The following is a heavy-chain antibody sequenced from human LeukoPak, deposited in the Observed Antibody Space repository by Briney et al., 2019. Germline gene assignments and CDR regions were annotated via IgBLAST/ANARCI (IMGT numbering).Heavy chain of an antibody. CDR3: ASFYCSGGSCYQYYYYYYMDV. CDR2: INHSGST. D-gene: IGHD2-15*01. CDR1: GGSFSGYY. Sequence: SETLSLTCAVYGGSFSGYYWSWIRQPPGKGLEWIGEINHSGSTNYNPSLKSRVTISVDTSKNQFSLKLSSVTAADTAVYYCASFYCSGGSCYQYYYYYYMDVWGKGTTVTISS. V-gene: IGHV4-34*01. J-gene: IGHJ6*03.